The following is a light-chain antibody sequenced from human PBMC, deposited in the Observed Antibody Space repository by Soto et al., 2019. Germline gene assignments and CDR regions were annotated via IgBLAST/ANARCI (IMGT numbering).Light chain of an antibody. Sequence: EIVMTQSPATLPVSPGERATLSCRASQSVSNNLAWYQQKPGQAPRLLIYGASTRATGIPARFSGSGSGTEFTLTISSLLSEDFAVYYCQQYNNWPRTFGQGTKVEIK. CDR3: QQYNNWPRT. V-gene: IGKV3-15*01. CDR1: QSVSNN. J-gene: IGKJ1*01. CDR2: GAS.